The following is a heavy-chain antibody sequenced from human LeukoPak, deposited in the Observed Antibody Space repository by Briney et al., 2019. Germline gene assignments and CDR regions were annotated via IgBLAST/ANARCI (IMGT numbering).Heavy chain of an antibody. CDR2: IYPGVSDT. Sequence: GESLKISCKGSGYRFTSNWIAWVRQMPGKGLEWMGIIYPGVSDTRYSPSFQGQVTISADKSISTAYLQWSSLRVSDTAIYFCAYGKYYFDYWGQGTLVTVSS. D-gene: IGHD3-16*01. CDR3: AYGKYYFDY. CDR1: GYRFTSNW. V-gene: IGHV5-51*01. J-gene: IGHJ4*02.